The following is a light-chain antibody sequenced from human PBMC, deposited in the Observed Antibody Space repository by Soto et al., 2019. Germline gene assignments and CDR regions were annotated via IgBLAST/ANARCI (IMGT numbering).Light chain of an antibody. J-gene: IGKJ3*01. CDR2: AAF. V-gene: IGKV1-17*01. CDR3: LQHNSYPLT. Sequence: DTQMTQSPSSLSASVGDRVTITCRASQDIGNDLGWYQQKPGKAPKRLIYAAFSLQSGVPSRFSGSGSGTEFTLTINSLQPEDFATYYCLQHNSYPLTFGPGTKVDIK. CDR1: QDIGND.